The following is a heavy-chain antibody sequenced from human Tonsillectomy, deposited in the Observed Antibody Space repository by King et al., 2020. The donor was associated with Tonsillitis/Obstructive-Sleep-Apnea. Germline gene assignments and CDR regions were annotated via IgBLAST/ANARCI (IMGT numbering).Heavy chain of an antibody. Sequence: EVQLVESGGGLVQPGRSLRLSCAASGFTFDDYAMHWVRQAPGKGLEWVSGISWNSGSIGYADSVKGRFTISRDNAKNSLYLQMNSLRAEDTALYYCAKDTVYGSGSYDSFDIWGQATMVTVSS. D-gene: IGHD3-10*01. CDR3: AKDTVYGSGSYDSFDI. CDR2: ISWNSGSI. CDR1: GFTFDDYA. J-gene: IGHJ3*02. V-gene: IGHV3-9*01.